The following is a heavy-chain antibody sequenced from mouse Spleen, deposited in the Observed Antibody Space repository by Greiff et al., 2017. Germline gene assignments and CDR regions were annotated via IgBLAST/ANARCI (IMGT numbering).Heavy chain of an antibody. J-gene: IGHJ2*01. Sequence: VQLQQSGAELVKPGASVKLSCTASGFNIKDYYMHWVKQRTEQGLEWTGRIDPEDGETKYAPKFQGKATITADTSSNTAYLQLSSLTSEDTAVYYCALITTVVEYYFDYWGQGTTLTVSS. D-gene: IGHD1-1*01. V-gene: IGHV14-2*01. CDR2: IDPEDGET. CDR3: ALITTVVEYYFDY. CDR1: GFNIKDYY.